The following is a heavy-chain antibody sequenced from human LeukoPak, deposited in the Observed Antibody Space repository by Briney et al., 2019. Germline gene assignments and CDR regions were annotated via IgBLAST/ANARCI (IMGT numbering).Heavy chain of an antibody. J-gene: IGHJ4*02. CDR1: GAFITNSHW. CDR2: IYHSGTT. V-gene: IGHV4-4*02. Sequence: SGTLSLTCAVSGAFITNSHWWSWARQPPGKGLEWIGEIYHSGTTNYNPSLKSRVTMFVDMSKNQFSLRLSSVTAADTAVYYCARHRAYSSSSPFDYWGQGTLVTVSS. D-gene: IGHD6-6*01. CDR3: ARHRAYSSSSPFDY.